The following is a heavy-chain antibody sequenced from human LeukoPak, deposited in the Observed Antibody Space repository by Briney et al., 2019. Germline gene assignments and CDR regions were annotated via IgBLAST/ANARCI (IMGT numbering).Heavy chain of an antibody. V-gene: IGHV3-11*01. J-gene: IGHJ4*02. D-gene: IGHD2-2*03. CDR3: ARGSHGWTFDF. Sequence: GGSLRLSCAASGFSFSDNFMGWMRQAPGKGLEWISYINSDGSMIKYTRSVEGRFTISRDNAKNSLYLQMNSLRAEDTALYYCARGSHGWTFDFWGQGSQVTVSS. CDR2: INSDGSMI. CDR1: GFSFSDNF.